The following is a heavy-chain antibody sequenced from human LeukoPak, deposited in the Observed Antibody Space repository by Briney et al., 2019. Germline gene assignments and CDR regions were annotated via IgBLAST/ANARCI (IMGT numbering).Heavy chain of an antibody. CDR1: GFTFSSYG. CDR2: IRYDGSNK. Sequence: GGSLRLSCAASGFTFSSYGMHWVRQAPGKGLEWVAFIRYDGSNKYYADSVKGRFTISRDNSKNTLYLHVNSLRPEDTAVYYCARGPKHYYYYYYMDVWGKGTTVTVSS. CDR3: ARGPKHYYYYYYMDV. J-gene: IGHJ6*03. V-gene: IGHV3-30*02.